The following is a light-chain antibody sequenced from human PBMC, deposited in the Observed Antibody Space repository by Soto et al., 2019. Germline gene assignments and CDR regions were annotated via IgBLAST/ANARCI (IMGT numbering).Light chain of an antibody. J-gene: IGKJ5*01. CDR2: AAS. CDR3: QQLNSYPAIT. Sequence: DIQMTQSPSSLSSSLGDRVTITFRASQSISSYLNWYQQKPGKAPKLLIYAASSLQSGAPSRFSGSGSGTDFTLTISSLQPEDFATYYCQQLNSYPAITFGQGTRLEIK. V-gene: IGKV1-39*01. CDR1: QSISSY.